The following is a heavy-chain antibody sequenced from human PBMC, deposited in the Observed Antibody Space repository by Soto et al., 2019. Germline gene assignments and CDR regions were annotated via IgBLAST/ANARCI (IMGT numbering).Heavy chain of an antibody. CDR2: INESGST. Sequence: QVQLQQWGAGLVKLSETLSLSCAVYGQSFSGHSWAWIRQPPGKGLEWIGEINESGSTYYNPSLKSRVTISTGASKNQFPLKLSSVSAADTAAYFCARGSGIVALPGELEDVNYDYWGQGTLVNVSS. CDR3: ARGSGIVALPGELEDVNYDY. V-gene: IGHV4-34*01. D-gene: IGHD1-1*01. CDR1: GQSFSGHS. J-gene: IGHJ4*02.